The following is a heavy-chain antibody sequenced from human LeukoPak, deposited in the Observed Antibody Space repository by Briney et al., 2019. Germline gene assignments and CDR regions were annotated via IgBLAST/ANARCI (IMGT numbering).Heavy chain of an antibody. CDR1: GFRFSSYA. CDR2: ISGSGVST. J-gene: IGHJ4*02. CDR3: AKDERNWNYNLASQTYD. V-gene: IGHV3-23*01. D-gene: IGHD1-7*01. Sequence: GGSLRLSCAASGFRFSSYAMSWVRQAPGKGLEWVSAISGSGVSTYYADPVKGRFTVSRDNSKNTLYLQMSSLRAEDTAVYYCAKDERNWNYNLASQTYDWGQGTLVTVSS.